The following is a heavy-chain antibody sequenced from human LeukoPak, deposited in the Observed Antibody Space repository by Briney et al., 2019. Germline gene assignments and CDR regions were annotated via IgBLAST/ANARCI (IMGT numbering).Heavy chain of an antibody. D-gene: IGHD4-11*01. J-gene: IGHJ4*02. CDR2: IYSSGST. CDR1: GGSISDFY. Sequence: PSETLSLTCIVSGGSISDFYWSWVRQSAGKGLEYIGRIYSSGSTNYNPSLKSRVAMSVDTSKNQFSLNLRSLTAADTVVYYCARVTDSLDYWGQGTLVTVSS. CDR3: ARVTDSLDY. V-gene: IGHV4-4*07.